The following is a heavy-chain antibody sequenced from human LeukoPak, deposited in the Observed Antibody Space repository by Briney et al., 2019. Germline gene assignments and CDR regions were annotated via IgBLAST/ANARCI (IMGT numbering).Heavy chain of an antibody. V-gene: IGHV3-30-3*01. CDR3: ARSRPDILTGYADP. D-gene: IGHD3-9*01. Sequence: GGSLRLSCAASGFTFSSYAMHWVRQAPGKGLEWVAVISYDGSNKYYADSVKGRFTISRDNSKNTLYLQMNSLRAEDTAVYYCARSRPDILTGYADPWGQGTLVTVSS. CDR1: GFTFSSYA. CDR2: ISYDGSNK. J-gene: IGHJ5*02.